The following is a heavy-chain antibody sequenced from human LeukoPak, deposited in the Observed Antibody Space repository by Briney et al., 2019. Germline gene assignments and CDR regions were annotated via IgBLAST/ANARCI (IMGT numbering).Heavy chain of an antibody. CDR2: IKEDGSAK. Sequence: PGGSLRLSCAASGFTFSAYWMSWVRQAPGTGLEWVAKIKEDGSAKYYVDSVKGRFTISRDNAKNSLYLQMNSLRAEDTAVYYCARERYDAFDIWGQGTMVTVSS. CDR3: ARERYDAFDI. CDR1: GFTFSAYW. D-gene: IGHD4-17*01. V-gene: IGHV3-7*04. J-gene: IGHJ3*02.